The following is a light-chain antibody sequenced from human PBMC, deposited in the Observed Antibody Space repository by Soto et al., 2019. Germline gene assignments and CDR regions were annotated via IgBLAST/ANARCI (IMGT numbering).Light chain of an antibody. Sequence: QSALTQPASVSGSPGQSITSSCTATISDVYDYKYVSWYQQHPGKAPKLIIYDVTHRPSGVSSRFSGSKSDNTASLTISGRQAEDEADYYCSSFTPYSLGVFGGGTKLTVL. CDR1: ISDVYDYKY. J-gene: IGLJ3*02. CDR2: DVT. V-gene: IGLV2-14*01. CDR3: SSFTPYSLGV.